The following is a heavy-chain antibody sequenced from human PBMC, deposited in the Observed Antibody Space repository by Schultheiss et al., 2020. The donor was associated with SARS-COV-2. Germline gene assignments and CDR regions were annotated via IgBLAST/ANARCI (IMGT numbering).Heavy chain of an antibody. CDR2: ISYDGSKK. V-gene: IGHV3-30*01. Sequence: GESLKISCAVSGFTFSSYAMHWVRQAPGKGLEWVAVISYDGSKKYHADSVRGRFTISRDNSKNTLYLQMNSLRAEDTAVYYCVREAGYGMDVWGQGTTVTVSS. CDR1: GFTFSSYA. J-gene: IGHJ6*02. D-gene: IGHD6-19*01. CDR3: VREAGYGMDV.